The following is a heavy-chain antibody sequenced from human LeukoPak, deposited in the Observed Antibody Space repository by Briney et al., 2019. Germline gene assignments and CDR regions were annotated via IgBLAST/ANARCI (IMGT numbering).Heavy chain of an antibody. V-gene: IGHV1-2*04. D-gene: IGHD3-10*01. J-gene: IGHJ5*02. CDR1: GYTFTGYY. CDR2: INPNSGGT. CDR3: ARTMSNPLWFGEYNWFDP. Sequence: GASVKVSCKASGYTFTGYYMHWVRQAPGQGLEWMGWINPNSGGTNYAQKFQGWVTMTRDTSISTAYMELSRLRSEDTAVYYCARTMSNPLWFGEYNWFDPWGQGTLVTVSS.